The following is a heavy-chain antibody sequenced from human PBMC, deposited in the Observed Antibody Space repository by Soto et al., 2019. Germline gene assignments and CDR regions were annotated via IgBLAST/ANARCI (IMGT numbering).Heavy chain of an antibody. CDR1: GGSIRNYF. CDR2: IYSSGNT. CDR3: VRDVESPGISGSWGAFDI. D-gene: IGHD1-20*01. J-gene: IGHJ3*02. V-gene: IGHV4-4*07. Sequence: SETLSLTCTVSGGSIRNYFWTWIRQPAGKGLEWIGRIYSSGNTVYNASLKSRVTMSIDMSKNQFSLKLSSMTAADTAVYYCVRDVESPGISGSWGAFDIWGQGTVVTVS.